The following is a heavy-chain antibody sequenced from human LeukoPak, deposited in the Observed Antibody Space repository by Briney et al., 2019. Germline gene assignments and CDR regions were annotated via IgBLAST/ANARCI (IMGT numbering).Heavy chain of an antibody. D-gene: IGHD2-15*01. CDR3: ARASYCSGGSCDSGGMDV. J-gene: IGHJ6*02. CDR2: IYYSGST. Sequence: PSETLSLTCTVSGDSISSGGYYWSWIRQHPGKGLEWIGYIYYSGSTYYNPSLKSRVTISVDTSKNQFSLKLSSVTAADTAVYYCARASYCSGGSCDSGGMDVWGQGTTVTVSS. CDR1: GDSISSGGYY. V-gene: IGHV4-31*03.